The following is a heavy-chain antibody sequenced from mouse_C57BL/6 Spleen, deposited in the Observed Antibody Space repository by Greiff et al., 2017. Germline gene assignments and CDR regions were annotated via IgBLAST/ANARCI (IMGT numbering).Heavy chain of an antibody. CDR1: GYTFTSYT. V-gene: IGHV1-4*01. CDR2: INPSSGYT. CDR3: ARSPPYGSSHWYFDV. D-gene: IGHD1-1*01. J-gene: IGHJ1*03. Sequence: QVQLQQSGAELARPGASVKMSCKASGYTFTSYTMHWVKQRPGQGLEWIGYINPSSGYTKYNQKFKDKATLTADKSSSPAYMQLSSLTSEDSAVYYCARSPPYGSSHWYFDVWGTGTTVTVSS.